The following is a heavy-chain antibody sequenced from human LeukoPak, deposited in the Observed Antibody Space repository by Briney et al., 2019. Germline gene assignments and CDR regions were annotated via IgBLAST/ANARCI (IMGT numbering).Heavy chain of an antibody. V-gene: IGHV4-59*08. CDR2: IYYSGST. CDR3: ARHYGDYSSYWYFDL. Sequence: SETLSLTCTVSGGSISSYYWSWIRQPPGKGLEWIGYIYYSGSTNYNPSLKSRVTISVDTSKNQFSLKLSSVTAADTAVYYCARHYGDYSSYWYFDLWGRGTLVTVSS. CDR1: GGSISSYY. J-gene: IGHJ2*01. D-gene: IGHD4-17*01.